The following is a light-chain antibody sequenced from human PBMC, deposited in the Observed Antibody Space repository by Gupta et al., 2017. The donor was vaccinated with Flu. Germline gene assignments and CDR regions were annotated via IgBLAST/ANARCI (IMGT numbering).Light chain of an antibody. CDR3: QQYGGSSGT. CDR1: QSVSNDY. V-gene: IGKV3-20*01. Sequence: EIVLTQSPGTLSVSPGERATLSCRASQSVSNDYLAWYQQMPGQVPRLLVYGASSRATGIPDMFSGSGSGTDFTLTISRLEPEDFAVYYCQQYGGSSGTFGQGTKVEI. CDR2: GAS. J-gene: IGKJ1*01.